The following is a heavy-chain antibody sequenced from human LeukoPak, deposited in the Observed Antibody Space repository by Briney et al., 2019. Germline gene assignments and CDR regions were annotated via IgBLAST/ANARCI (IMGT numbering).Heavy chain of an antibody. CDR3: ARRAAQASFDY. J-gene: IGHJ4*02. CDR1: GGSFSGYY. CDR2: INHSGST. D-gene: IGHD6-13*01. Sequence: SETLSLTCAAYGGSFSGYYWSWIRQPPGKGLEWIGEINHSGSTNYNPSLKSRVTISVDTSKNQFSLKLSSVTAADTAVYYCARRAAQASFDYWGQGTLVTVSS. V-gene: IGHV4-34*01.